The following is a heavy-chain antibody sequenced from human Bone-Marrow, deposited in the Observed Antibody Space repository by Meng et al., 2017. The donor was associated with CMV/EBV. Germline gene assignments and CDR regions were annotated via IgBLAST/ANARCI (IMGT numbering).Heavy chain of an antibody. Sequence: ALSGDSVSSNSAAWNWLRPSPSRGLEWLGMTYYRSKWYNDYAVSVQSRLTITPDTSQNQFSLQLNSVTPEDTAVYYCARMSSGTFDYWGQGTLVTVSS. D-gene: IGHD1-26*01. CDR2: TYYRSKWYN. CDR3: ARMSSGTFDY. V-gene: IGHV6-1*01. J-gene: IGHJ4*02. CDR1: GDSVSSNSAA.